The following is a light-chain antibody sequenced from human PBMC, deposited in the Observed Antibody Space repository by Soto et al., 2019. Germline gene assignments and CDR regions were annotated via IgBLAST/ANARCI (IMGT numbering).Light chain of an antibody. CDR3: QQYNNWPIT. Sequence: EIVMTQSPATLSVSPGERATLSCRASQSVSSNLAWYQQKPGQAPRLLIYGASTRATGIPARFSGSGSGTDFTLTFSILLSEDFAVFYCQQYNNWPITFGQGTRLEIK. CDR1: QSVSSN. CDR2: GAS. V-gene: IGKV3-15*01. J-gene: IGKJ5*01.